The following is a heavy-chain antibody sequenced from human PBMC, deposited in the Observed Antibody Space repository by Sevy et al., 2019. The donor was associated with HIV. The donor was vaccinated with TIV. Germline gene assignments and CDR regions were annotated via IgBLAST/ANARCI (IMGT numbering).Heavy chain of an antibody. CDR3: ARGQGY. V-gene: IGHV3-74*01. J-gene: IGHJ4*02. CDR1: GFTFSSYL. Sequence: GGSLRLSCAASGFTFSSYLMHWVRQAPGKGPVWVSRINSDGSSTSYADSVKGRFTISRDNARNTLNLEMNSLRSEDTAVYYCARGQGYWGQGTLVTVSS. CDR2: INSDGSST.